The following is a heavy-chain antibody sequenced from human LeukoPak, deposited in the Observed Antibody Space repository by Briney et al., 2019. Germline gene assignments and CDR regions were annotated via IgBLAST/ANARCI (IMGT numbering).Heavy chain of an antibody. CDR2: IYTSGST. J-gene: IGHJ6*03. Sequence: SETLSLTCTVSGGSISSGSYYWSWIRQPAGKGLEWIGRIYTSGSTNYNPSLKSRVTISVDTSKNQFSLKLSSVTAADTAVYYCARGGIWQWLPVYYYYYMDVWGKGTTVTISS. V-gene: IGHV4-61*02. CDR1: GGSISSGSYY. CDR3: ARGGIWQWLPVYYYYYMDV. D-gene: IGHD6-19*01.